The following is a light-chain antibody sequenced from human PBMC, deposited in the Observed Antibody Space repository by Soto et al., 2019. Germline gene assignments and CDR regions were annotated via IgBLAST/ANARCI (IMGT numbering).Light chain of an antibody. V-gene: IGKV3-20*01. J-gene: IGKJ2*01. CDR3: QQYGDSPQT. CDR1: QSVSHSY. CDR2: GAS. Sequence: EIVLMQSPGTLSLSPGERATLSCRASQSVSHSYLAWYQQKPGQAPRLLIYGASNRATGIPDRFSGSGSGTDFTLTIRKMEPEDFAMYYCQQYGDSPQTFGQGTKLEIK.